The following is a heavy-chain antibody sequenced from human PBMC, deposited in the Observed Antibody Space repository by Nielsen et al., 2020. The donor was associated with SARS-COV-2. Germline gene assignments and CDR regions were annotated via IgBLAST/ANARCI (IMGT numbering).Heavy chain of an antibody. CDR1: GFTFSSYA. CDR2: ISYDGSNK. J-gene: IGHJ4*02. Sequence: GESLKISCAASGFTFSSYAMHWVRQAPGKGLEWVAVISYDGSNKYYADSVKGRFTISRDNSKNTLYLQMNSLRAEDTAVYYCATPPGTSLGYWGQGTLVTVSS. CDR3: ATPPGTSLGY. V-gene: IGHV3-30-3*01.